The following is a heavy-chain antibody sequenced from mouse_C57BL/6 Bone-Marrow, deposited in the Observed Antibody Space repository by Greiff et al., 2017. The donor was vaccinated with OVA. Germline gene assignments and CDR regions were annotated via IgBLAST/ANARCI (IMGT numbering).Heavy chain of an antibody. D-gene: IGHD1-1*01. CDR3: ARYGYGTVDY. CDR2: INPYNGGT. V-gene: IGHV1-19*01. J-gene: IGHJ2*01. Sequence: EVKLVESGPVLVKPGASVKMSCKASGYTFTDYYMNWVKQSHGKSLEWIGVINPYNGGTSYNQKFKGKATLTVDKSSSTAYMELNSLTSEDSAVYYCARYGYGTVDYWGQGTTLTVSS. CDR1: GYTFTDYY.